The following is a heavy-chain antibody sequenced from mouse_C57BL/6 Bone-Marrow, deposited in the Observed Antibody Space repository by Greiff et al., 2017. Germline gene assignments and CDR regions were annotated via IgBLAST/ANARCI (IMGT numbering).Heavy chain of an antibody. V-gene: IGHV5-4*01. CDR1: GFTFSSYA. CDR3: ARGGYDYVDY. Sequence: EVQRVESGGGLVKPGGSLKLSCAASGFTFSSYAMSWVRQTPEQRLEWVATISDGGSYTYYPDNVKGRFTISRDNAKNNLYLQMSHLKSEDTAMYYCARGGYDYVDYWGQGTTLTVSS. J-gene: IGHJ2*01. D-gene: IGHD2-3*01. CDR2: ISDGGSYT.